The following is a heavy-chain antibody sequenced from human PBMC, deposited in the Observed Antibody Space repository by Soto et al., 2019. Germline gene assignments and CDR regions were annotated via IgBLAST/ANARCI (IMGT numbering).Heavy chain of an antibody. CDR2: IYYSGGT. J-gene: IGHJ5*02. CDR3: ARDYYGSGSYYKVPDYNWFDP. Sequence: PSETLSLTCTVSGGSISSYYWSWIRQPPGKGLEWIGYIYYSGGTNYNPSLKSRVTISVDTSKNQFSLKLSSVTAADTAVYYCARDYYGSGSYYKVPDYNWFDPWGQGTLVTVSS. V-gene: IGHV4-59*01. CDR1: GGSISSYY. D-gene: IGHD3-10*01.